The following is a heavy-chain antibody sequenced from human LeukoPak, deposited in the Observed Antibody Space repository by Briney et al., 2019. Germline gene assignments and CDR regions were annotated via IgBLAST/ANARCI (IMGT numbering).Heavy chain of an antibody. D-gene: IGHD6-13*01. Sequence: ASVKVSCKASGYTFTGYYVHWVRQAPGQGLEWMGRINPNSGDTNYAQKFQGRVTMTRDTSISTAYMELSRLRSDDTAVYYCAREARSGYSREYYFDYWGQGTLVTVSS. V-gene: IGHV1-2*06. CDR3: AREARSGYSREYYFDY. CDR2: INPNSGDT. J-gene: IGHJ4*02. CDR1: GYTFTGYY.